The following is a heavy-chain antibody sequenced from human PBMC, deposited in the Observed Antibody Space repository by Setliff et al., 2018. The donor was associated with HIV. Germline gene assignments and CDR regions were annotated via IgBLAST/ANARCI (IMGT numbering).Heavy chain of an antibody. CDR1: GYTFSSFG. V-gene: IGHV1-18*01. J-gene: IGHJ3*01. CDR3: ARANVPYSNFWSAWFSGGHDAFDV. Sequence: ASVKVSCKASGYTFSSFGISWVRQAPGQGLEWMGWISAYNGNTKSAQNLQGRVTMTTDTSTSTAHMELRSLRSDDTAVYYCARANVPYSNFWSAWFSGGHDAFDVRGQGTMVTVSS. CDR2: ISAYNGNT. D-gene: IGHD3-3*01.